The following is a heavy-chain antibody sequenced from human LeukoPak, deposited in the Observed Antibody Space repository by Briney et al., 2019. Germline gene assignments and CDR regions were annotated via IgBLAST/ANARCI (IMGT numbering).Heavy chain of an antibody. D-gene: IGHD3-10*01. J-gene: IGHJ6*03. Sequence: PGGSLRLSCAASGFTFSSYEMNWVRQAPGKGLEWVSYISSSGSTIYYADSVKGRFTISRDNAKNSLYLQMNSLRAEDTAVYYCARQIPPATMVRGVISTYYYYYMDVWGKGTTVTVSS. CDR1: GFTFSSYE. CDR3: ARQIPPATMVRGVISTYYYYYMDV. CDR2: ISSSGSTI. V-gene: IGHV3-48*03.